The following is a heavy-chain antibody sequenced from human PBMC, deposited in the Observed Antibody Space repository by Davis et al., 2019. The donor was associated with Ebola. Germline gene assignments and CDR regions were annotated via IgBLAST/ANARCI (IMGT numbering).Heavy chain of an antibody. CDR2: IVVGSGNT. CDR1: GFTFTSSA. J-gene: IGHJ3*02. D-gene: IGHD1-26*01. CDR3: ATSGSYYDDAFDI. V-gene: IGHV1-58*01. Sequence: AASVKVSCKASGFTFTSSAVQWVRQARGQRLEWIGWIVVGSGNTNYAQKFQERVTITRDMSTSTAYMELSSLRSEDTAVYYCATSGSYYDDAFDIWGQGTMVTVSS.